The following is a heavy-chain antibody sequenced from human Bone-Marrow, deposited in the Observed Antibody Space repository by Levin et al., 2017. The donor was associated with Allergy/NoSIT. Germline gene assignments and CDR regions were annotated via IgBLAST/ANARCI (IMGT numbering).Heavy chain of an antibody. CDR2: IKEDGRER. CDR1: GFTFSHYW. Sequence: GGSLRLSCAASGFTFSHYWVTWVRQGPGKGLQWVANIKEDGRERYYVDSVKGRFTISRDNAKNSLHLQMNSLRADDTALYYCARGDLDGALDLWGEGTMVIVSS. CDR3: ARGDLDGALDL. J-gene: IGHJ3*01. V-gene: IGHV3-7*01. D-gene: IGHD5-24*01.